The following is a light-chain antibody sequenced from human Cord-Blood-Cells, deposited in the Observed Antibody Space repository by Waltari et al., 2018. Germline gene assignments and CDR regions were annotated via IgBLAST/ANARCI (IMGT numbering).Light chain of an antibody. CDR1: QSISSY. J-gene: IGKJ2*03. V-gene: IGKV1-39*01. CDR3: QQSYSTPYS. CDR2: AAS. Sequence: DIQMTESPSSLSASVADRVTITCRASQSISSYLNWYQQKQGKAPQLLIYAASSLQSGVPSRFSGSGSGTDFTLTISSLQPEDFATYYCQQSYSTPYSFGQGTKLEIK.